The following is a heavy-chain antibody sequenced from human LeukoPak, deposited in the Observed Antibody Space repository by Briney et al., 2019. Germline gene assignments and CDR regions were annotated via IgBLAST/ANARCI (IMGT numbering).Heavy chain of an antibody. J-gene: IGHJ4*02. CDR2: VSYSGST. CDR3: ARENDRYGRIDY. CDR1: GGSISSYY. V-gene: IGHV4-59*01. D-gene: IGHD5-18*01. Sequence: SSETLSLTCTVSGGSISSYYWSWIRQPAGKGLEWIGYVSYSGSTDYNPSLKSRVIISIDTSKNQFSLRLSSVTAADTAVYYCARENDRYGRIDYWGQGTQVTVSS.